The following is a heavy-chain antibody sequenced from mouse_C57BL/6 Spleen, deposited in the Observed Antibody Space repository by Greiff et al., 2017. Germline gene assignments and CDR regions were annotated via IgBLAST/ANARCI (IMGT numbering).Heavy chain of an antibody. J-gene: IGHJ2*01. D-gene: IGHD2-3*01. V-gene: IGHV1-64*01. CDR3: ARVGWFQDFDY. Sequence: QVQLQQPGAELVKPGASVKLSCKASGYTFTSYWMHWVKQRPGQGLEWIGMIHPNSGSTNYNEKFKSKATLTVDKSSSTAYMKLSSLTSEDSSVYYCARVGWFQDFDYWGQGTTLTVSS. CDR2: IHPNSGST. CDR1: GYTFTSYW.